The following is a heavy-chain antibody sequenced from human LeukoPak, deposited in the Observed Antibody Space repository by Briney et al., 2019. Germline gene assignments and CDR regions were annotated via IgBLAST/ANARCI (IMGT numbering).Heavy chain of an antibody. CDR1: GFTFSSYA. J-gene: IGHJ4*02. CDR2: IEGRGNST. V-gene: IGHV3-21*01. CDR3: ARDLADYSDY. D-gene: IGHD2-21*01. Sequence: GGSLRLSCAASGFTFSSYAMTWVRQAPGKGLEWVSTIEGRGNSTYYADSLKGRFTISRDNAKNSLYLQMHSLRAEDTAVYYCARDLADYSDYWGQGTLVTVSS.